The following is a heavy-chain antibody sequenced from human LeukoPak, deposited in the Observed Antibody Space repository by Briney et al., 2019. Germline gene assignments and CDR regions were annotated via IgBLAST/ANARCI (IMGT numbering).Heavy chain of an antibody. CDR3: AKGSGYEAQYYYYYMDV. Sequence: ASVKVSCKASGYTFTSYGISWVRQAPGQGLEWMGWISAYNGHTNYAQKLQGRVTMTTDTSTTTAYMELRSLRSDDTAVYYCAKGSGYEAQYYYYYMDVWGKGTTVTISS. D-gene: IGHD5-12*01. V-gene: IGHV1-18*01. CDR1: GYTFTSYG. CDR2: ISAYNGHT. J-gene: IGHJ6*03.